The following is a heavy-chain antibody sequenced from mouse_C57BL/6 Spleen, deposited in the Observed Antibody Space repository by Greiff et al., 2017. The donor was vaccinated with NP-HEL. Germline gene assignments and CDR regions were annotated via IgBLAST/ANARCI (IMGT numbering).Heavy chain of an antibody. D-gene: IGHD2-1*01. CDR3: ASKGIYYGNHYYAMDY. CDR1: GYTFTSYW. V-gene: IGHV1-69*01. J-gene: IGHJ4*01. Sequence: QVQLQQPGAELVMPGASVKLSCKASGYTFTSYWMHWVKQRPGQGLEWIGEIDPSDSYTNYNQKFKGKSTLTVDKSSSTAYMQLSSLTSEYSAVYYCASKGIYYGNHYYAMDYWGQGTSVTVSS. CDR2: IDPSDSYT.